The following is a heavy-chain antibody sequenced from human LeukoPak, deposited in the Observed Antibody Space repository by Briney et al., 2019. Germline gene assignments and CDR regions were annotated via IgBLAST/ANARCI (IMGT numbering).Heavy chain of an antibody. CDR1: GGSFSGYY. J-gene: IGHJ6*03. CDR2: INHRGST. V-gene: IGHV4-34*01. D-gene: IGHD3-3*01. Sequence: PSETLSLTCAVYGGSFSGYYWNWIRRPPGKGLEWIGEINHRGSTDYSPSLQSRVTMSVDTSKNQFSLKLSSVTAADTAVYYCARENVGVLGPGDHYYYMDVWGMGTAVTVSS. CDR3: ARENVGVLGPGDHYYYMDV.